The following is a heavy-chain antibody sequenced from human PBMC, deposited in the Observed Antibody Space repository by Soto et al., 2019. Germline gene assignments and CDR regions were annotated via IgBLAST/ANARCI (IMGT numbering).Heavy chain of an antibody. CDR1: GGTFSSYT. CDR3: ASGLTLVGAFDI. V-gene: IGHV1-69*02. D-gene: IGHD3-9*01. J-gene: IGHJ3*02. CDR2: SIPILGIA. Sequence: QVQLVQSGAEVKKPGSSVKVSCKASGGTFSSYTISWVRQAPGQGLEWMGRSIPILGIANYAQKFQGRVTITADKSTSTAYMELSSLRSEDTAVYYCASGLTLVGAFDIWGQGTMVTVSS.